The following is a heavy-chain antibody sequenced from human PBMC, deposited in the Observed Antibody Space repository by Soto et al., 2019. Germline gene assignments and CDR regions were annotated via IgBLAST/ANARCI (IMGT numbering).Heavy chain of an antibody. J-gene: IGHJ6*02. CDR1: GYTCTSYG. Sequence: QVQLVQSGADVKKTGTSVKVYCKASGYTCTSYGISWVRQAPGQGLEWMGWISAYNGNTNYAQKLKGRVTMTTYTSTSTAYMELRSLRSDDTAVYYCARDRGAYGRAVWGQGATVTVSS. CDR2: ISAYNGNT. CDR3: ARDRGAYGRAV. V-gene: IGHV1-18*01.